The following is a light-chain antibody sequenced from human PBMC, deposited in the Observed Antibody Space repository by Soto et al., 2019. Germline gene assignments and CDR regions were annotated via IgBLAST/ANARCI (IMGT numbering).Light chain of an antibody. CDR3: QQYGSFT. J-gene: IGKJ5*01. CDR1: QSVSSGY. Sequence: EIVLTQSPGTLSLSPGERGTLSCRASQSVSSGYLAWYQQKPGQAPRLLIYGTSSRATGIPDRFSGSGSGTDFTLTISRLEPEDFAVYYCQQYGSFTFGQGTRLEIK. CDR2: GTS. V-gene: IGKV3-20*01.